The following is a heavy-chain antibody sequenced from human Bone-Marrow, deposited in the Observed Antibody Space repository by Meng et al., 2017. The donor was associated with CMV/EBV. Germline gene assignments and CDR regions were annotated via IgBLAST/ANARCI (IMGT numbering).Heavy chain of an antibody. V-gene: IGHV4-39*01. J-gene: IGHJ2*01. D-gene: IGHD2/OR15-2a*01. CDR3: ARKPNHVGGYYYFDL. CDR1: GGSISSTTYY. CDR2: IYYSGST. Sequence: SETLSLTCTVSGGSISSTTYYWGWVRQPPGKGLEWIGSIYYSGSTYYNPSLKSRVTISVDTSKNQFSLKLSSVTAADTAVYYCARKPNHVGGYYYFDLWGRGTLVTVPQ.